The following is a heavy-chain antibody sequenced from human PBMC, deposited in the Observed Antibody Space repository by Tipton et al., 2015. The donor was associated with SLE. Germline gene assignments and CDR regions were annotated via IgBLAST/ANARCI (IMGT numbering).Heavy chain of an antibody. D-gene: IGHD1-1*01. J-gene: IGHJ6*02. CDR3: ADENWRSDV. Sequence: SLRLSCVLSGFTHHDHAMHWVRQLPGKGLEWVAGIFWNTGNVGYAESVRGRFTISRDDHKSTVFLQMNSLRLEDTATYYCADENWRSDVWGQGTTVTVSS. V-gene: IGHV3-9*01. CDR2: IFWNTGNV. CDR1: GFTHHDHA.